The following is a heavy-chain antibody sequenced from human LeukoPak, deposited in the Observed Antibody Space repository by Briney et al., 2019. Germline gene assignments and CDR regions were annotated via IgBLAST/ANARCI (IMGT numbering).Heavy chain of an antibody. D-gene: IGHD3-10*01. Sequence: SETLSLTCTISRGSISGFYWSWIRLPPGKGLEWIGYIYYSGSSNYNPSLKSRVTISVDTSKDQFSLKLSSVTAADTAVYYCARNRASGTPYFDYWGQGLLVTVYS. CDR1: RGSISGFY. CDR2: IYYSGSS. CDR3: ARNRASGTPYFDY. J-gene: IGHJ4*02. V-gene: IGHV4-59*08.